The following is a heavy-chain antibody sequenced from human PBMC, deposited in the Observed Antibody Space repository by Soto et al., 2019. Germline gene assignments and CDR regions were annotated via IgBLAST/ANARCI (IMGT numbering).Heavy chain of an antibody. V-gene: IGHV1-18*01. CDR1: GYTFTNFG. Sequence: ASVKVSCKASGYTFTNFGISWVRQAPGQGLEWMGWISAYNGNTNYAQKLQGRVTMTTDTSTSTAYMELRSLRSDDTAVYYCARGHSSGYAFDIWGQGTMVTVSS. CDR2: ISAYNGNT. CDR3: ARGHSSGYAFDI. J-gene: IGHJ3*02. D-gene: IGHD3-22*01.